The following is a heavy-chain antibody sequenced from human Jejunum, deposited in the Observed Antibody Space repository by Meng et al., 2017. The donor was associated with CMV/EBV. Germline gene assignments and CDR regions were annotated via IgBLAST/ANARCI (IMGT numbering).Heavy chain of an antibody. J-gene: IGHJ5*02. V-gene: IGHV4-61*08. CDR1: GDSISGGGYY. CDR3: ARWFDP. CDR2: MYNSGTT. Sequence: LSLTCTVSGDSISGGGYYWMWIRQTHERGLEWIGNMYNSGTTTYNPSLRSRVSISMNLSQNQFSLNLNSMTAADTAVYYCARWFDPWGQGILVTVSS.